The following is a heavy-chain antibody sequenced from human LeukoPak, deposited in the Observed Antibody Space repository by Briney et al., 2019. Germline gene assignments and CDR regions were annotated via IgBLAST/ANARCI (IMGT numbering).Heavy chain of an antibody. CDR2: IYYSGST. CDR1: GGSISSSSYY. CDR3: AREFRDTGIAAHFDI. D-gene: IGHD6-13*01. V-gene: IGHV4-39*07. Sequence: SETLSLTCTVSGGSISSSSYYWGWIRQPPGKGLEWIGSIYYSGSTYYNPSLKSRVTISVDTSKNQFSLKLSSVTAADTAVYFCAREFRDTGIAAHFDIWGRGTMVTVSS. J-gene: IGHJ3*02.